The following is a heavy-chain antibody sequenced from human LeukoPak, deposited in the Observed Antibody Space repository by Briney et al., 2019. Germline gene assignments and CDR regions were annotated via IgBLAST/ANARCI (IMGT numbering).Heavy chain of an antibody. CDR2: IYYSGST. V-gene: IGHV4-39*01. CDR3: ALGATDFDY. J-gene: IGHJ4*02. CDR1: GGSISSSSYY. Sequence: SETLSLTCTVSGGSISSSSYYWGWIRQPPGKGLEWIGSIYYSGSTYYNPSLKSRVTISVDTSKNQFSLKLSSVTAADTAVYYCALGATDFDYWGQGTLVTVSS.